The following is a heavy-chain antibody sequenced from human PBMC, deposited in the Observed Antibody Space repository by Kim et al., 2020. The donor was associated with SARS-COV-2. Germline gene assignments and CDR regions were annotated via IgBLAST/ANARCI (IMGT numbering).Heavy chain of an antibody. CDR2: NGNT. CDR3: ARFPRHGY. Sequence: NGNTNYAQKLQGRVTMTTDTSTSTAYMELRSLRSDDTAVYYCARFPRHGYWGQGTLVTVSS. J-gene: IGHJ4*02. V-gene: IGHV1-18*01.